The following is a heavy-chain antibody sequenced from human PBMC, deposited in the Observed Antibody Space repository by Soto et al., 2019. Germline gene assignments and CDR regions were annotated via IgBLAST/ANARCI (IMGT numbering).Heavy chain of an antibody. CDR3: ARDKGRSPLDY. Sequence: GGSMRLSCAASGFTFSSYSMNWVRQAPGKGLEWVSYISSSSSTIYYADSVKGRFTISRDNAKNSLYLQMNSLRAEDTAVYYCARDKGRSPLDYWGQGTLVTVSS. CDR2: ISSSSSTI. J-gene: IGHJ4*02. V-gene: IGHV3-48*01. D-gene: IGHD2-15*01. CDR1: GFTFSSYS.